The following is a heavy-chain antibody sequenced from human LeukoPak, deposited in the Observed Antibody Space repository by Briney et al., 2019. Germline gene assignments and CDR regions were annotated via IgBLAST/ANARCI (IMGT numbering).Heavy chain of an antibody. CDR2: IYYSGST. V-gene: IGHV4-39*01. Sequence: SETLSLTCTVSGGSISSSSYYSGWIRQPPGMGLEWIGSIYYSGSTYYNPSLKSRVTISVDTSKNQFSLKLSSVTAADTAVYYCARGVVPAAISPYFDYWGQGTLVTVSS. CDR3: ARGVVPAAISPYFDY. D-gene: IGHD2-2*01. J-gene: IGHJ4*02. CDR1: GGSISSSSYY.